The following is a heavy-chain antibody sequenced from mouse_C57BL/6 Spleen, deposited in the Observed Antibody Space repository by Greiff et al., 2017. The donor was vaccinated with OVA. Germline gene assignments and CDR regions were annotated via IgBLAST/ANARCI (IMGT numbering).Heavy chain of an antibody. CDR3: AISGYYDSSFYWYFDV. CDR2: IHPSDSDT. CDR1: GYTFTSYW. D-gene: IGHD1-1*01. V-gene: IGHV1-74*01. J-gene: IGHJ1*03. Sequence: QVQLQQPGAELVKPGASVKVSCKASGYTFTSYWMHWVKQRPGQGLEWIGRIHPSDSDTNYNQKFKGKATLTVDKSSSTAYMQLSRLTSADSAVYYCAISGYYDSSFYWYFDVWGTGTTVTVSS.